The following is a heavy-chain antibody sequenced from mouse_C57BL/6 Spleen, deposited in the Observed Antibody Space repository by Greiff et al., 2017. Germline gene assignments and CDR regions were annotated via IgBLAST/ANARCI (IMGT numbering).Heavy chain of an antibody. V-gene: IGHV1-15*01. Sequence: VQLQQSGAELVRPGASVTLSCKASGYTFTDYEMHWVKQTPVHGLEWIGAIDPVTGGTAYNQKFKGKAILTADKSSSTAYLVLRSLTSDDSAVYYGTNNIYVYYARDYWGERTSVSDSS. CDR1: GYTFTDYE. CDR3: TNNIYVYYARDY. D-gene: IGHD1-1*01. J-gene: IGHJ4*01. CDR2: IDPVTGGT.